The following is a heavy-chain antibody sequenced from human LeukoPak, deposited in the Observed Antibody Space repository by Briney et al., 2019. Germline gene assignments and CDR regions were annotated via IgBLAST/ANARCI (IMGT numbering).Heavy chain of an antibody. CDR3: ARGSPPRRNYDRSGYYSYYFDY. CDR2: ISTYNGHT. CDR1: GYTFTGYY. J-gene: IGHJ4*02. D-gene: IGHD3-22*01. Sequence: ASVKVSCKASGYTFTGYYMHWVRQAPGQGLEWMGWISTYNGHTKYSQKFQGRVTMTTDTSTSTAYMDLRSLRSDDTAVYYCARGSPPRRNYDRSGYYSYYFDYWGQGTLVTVSS. V-gene: IGHV1-18*04.